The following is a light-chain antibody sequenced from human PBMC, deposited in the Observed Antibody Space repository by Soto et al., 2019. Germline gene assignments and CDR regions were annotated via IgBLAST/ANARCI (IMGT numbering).Light chain of an antibody. Sequence: QSVLTQPASVSGSPGQSITISCTGTSSDVGGYNYVSWYQQHPGKAPILLIYEVAHRPSGISSRFSGSKSGNTASLTISGLQTDDEASYFCSSFTTNTVVVFGGGTKLTVL. CDR3: SSFTTNTVVV. J-gene: IGLJ2*01. CDR2: EVA. CDR1: SSDVGGYNY. V-gene: IGLV2-14*01.